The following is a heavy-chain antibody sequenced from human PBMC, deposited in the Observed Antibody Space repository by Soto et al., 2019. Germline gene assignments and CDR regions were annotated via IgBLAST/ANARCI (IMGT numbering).Heavy chain of an antibody. V-gene: IGHV4-30-2*01. J-gene: IGHJ4*02. Sequence: PSETLSLTCGVSGGSLSGATYSWNWIRQPPGKGLEWIGYIFPSGTTYYNPSLKSRVTISIDVSKNQFSLSLGSLTAADTAVYYCARSREFDYWSQGTLVTVSS. CDR3: ARSREFDY. CDR1: GGSLSGATYS. CDR2: IFPSGTT.